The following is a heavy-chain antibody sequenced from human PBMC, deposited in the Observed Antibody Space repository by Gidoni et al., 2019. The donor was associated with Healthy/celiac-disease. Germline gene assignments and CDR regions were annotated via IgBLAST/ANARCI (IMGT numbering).Heavy chain of an antibody. J-gene: IGHJ4*02. CDR3: AKATPMID. V-gene: IGHV3-30*18. D-gene: IGHD3-22*01. CDR1: GFTFSIYG. CDR2: ISYDGSNK. Sequence: QVQLVESGGGVVQPGRSLRLSFAASGFTFSIYGMHWVRQAPGKGLEWVAVISYDGSNKYYADSVKGRFTISRDNSKNTLYLQMNSLRAEDTAVYYCAKATPMIDWGQGTLVTVSS.